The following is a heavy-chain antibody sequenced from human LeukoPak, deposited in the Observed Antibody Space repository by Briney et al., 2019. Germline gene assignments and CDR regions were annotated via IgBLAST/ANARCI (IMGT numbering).Heavy chain of an antibody. D-gene: IGHD3-9*01. CDR2: IIPIFGTA. Sequence: SVKVSCKASGGTFSSYAISWVRQAPGQGLEWMGGIIPIFGTANYAQKFQGRVTITADESTSTAYMELRSLRSDDTAVYYCARDTDILTGYYIPTDYYYYMDVWGIGTTVIVSS. CDR3: ARDTDILTGYYIPTDYYYYMDV. J-gene: IGHJ6*03. V-gene: IGHV1-69*13. CDR1: GGTFSSYA.